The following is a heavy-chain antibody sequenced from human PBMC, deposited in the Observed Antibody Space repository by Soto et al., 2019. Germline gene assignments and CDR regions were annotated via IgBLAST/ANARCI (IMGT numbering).Heavy chain of an antibody. V-gene: IGHV1-18*01. CDR2: ISPYNGHI. CDR1: GYSFTSYG. CDR3: ARDLTIVPATHPRLENYGMDV. J-gene: IGHJ6*02. Sequence: QVQLVQSAAEVKKPGASVKVSCKASGYSFTSYGISWVRRAPGQGLEWMGWISPYNGHIQFVQRIQGRVRMTTDTSPKTAYMELRNLRSADTAQYYCARDLTIVPATHPRLENYGMDVWGQGTTVIVSS. D-gene: IGHD2-2*01.